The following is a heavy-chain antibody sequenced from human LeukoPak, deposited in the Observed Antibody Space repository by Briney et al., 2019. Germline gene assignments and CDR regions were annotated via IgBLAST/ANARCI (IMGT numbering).Heavy chain of an antibody. Sequence: SETLSLTCTVSGGFINNFYWSWIRQPPGKGLEWIGYIYYTGSTSHNPSLNSRVTISIDTSKNQFSLKLSSVTAADTAVYYCARGSGWYYPWGQGTLVTVSS. D-gene: IGHD6-19*01. CDR3: ARGSGWYYP. J-gene: IGHJ5*02. V-gene: IGHV4-59*01. CDR1: GGFINNFY. CDR2: IYYTGST.